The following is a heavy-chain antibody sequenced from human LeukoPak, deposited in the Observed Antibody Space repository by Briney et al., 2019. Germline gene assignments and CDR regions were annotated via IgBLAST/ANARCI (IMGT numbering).Heavy chain of an antibody. CDR1: GFTFTSSA. Sequence: GTSVKASCKASGFTFTSSAVQWVRQARGQRLEWIGWIVVGSGNTNYAQKFQERVTITRDMSTSTAYMELSSLRSEDTAVYYCAAARYDYVWGSYRYDAFDIWGQGTMVTVSS. J-gene: IGHJ3*02. D-gene: IGHD3-16*02. CDR3: AAARYDYVWGSYRYDAFDI. V-gene: IGHV1-58*01. CDR2: IVVGSGNT.